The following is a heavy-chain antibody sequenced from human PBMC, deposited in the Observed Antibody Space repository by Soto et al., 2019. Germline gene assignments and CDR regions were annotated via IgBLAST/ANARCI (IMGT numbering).Heavy chain of an antibody. CDR2: ITDNGGDS. Sequence: PWGSLRLSGVASVITFGSRAMSWVRQAPGEGLGWVSTITDNGGDSKYADSVRGRFTISRDNSKKILYLQMSNLRAEDSAVYYCVRGSQDSYPGSRIFDFWGRGTLVTVSS. J-gene: IGHJ4*02. CDR1: VITFGSRA. V-gene: IGHV3-23*01. CDR3: VRGSQDSYPGSRIFDF. D-gene: IGHD3-10*01.